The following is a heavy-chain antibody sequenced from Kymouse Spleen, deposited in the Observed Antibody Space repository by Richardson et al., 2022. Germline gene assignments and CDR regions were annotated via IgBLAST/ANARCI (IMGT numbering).Heavy chain of an antibody. J-gene: IGHJ4*02. V-gene: IGHV4-34*01. D-gene: IGHD3-3*01. CDR1: GGSFSGYY. Sequence: QVQLQQWGAGLLKPSETLSLTCAVYGGSFSGYYWSWIRQPPGKGLEWIGEINHSGSTNYNPSLKSRVTISVDTSKNQFSLKLSSVTAADTAVYYCARTIFGVVISPFDYWGQGTLVTVSS. CDR3: ARTIFGVVISPFDY. CDR2: INHSGST.